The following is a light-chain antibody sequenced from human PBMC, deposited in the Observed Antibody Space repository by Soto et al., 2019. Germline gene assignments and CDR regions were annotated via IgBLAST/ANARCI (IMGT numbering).Light chain of an antibody. Sequence: QSALTQPASVSGCPGQSITISCTGTSSDVGGYNYVSWYQQHPGKAPQLIIYDVANRPSGVSNRFSGSKSGNTASLTISGLQAEDEADYYCSSYTSSSTYVVFGGGTKVTVL. CDR2: DVA. J-gene: IGLJ2*01. CDR3: SSYTSSSTYVV. V-gene: IGLV2-14*03. CDR1: SSDVGGYNY.